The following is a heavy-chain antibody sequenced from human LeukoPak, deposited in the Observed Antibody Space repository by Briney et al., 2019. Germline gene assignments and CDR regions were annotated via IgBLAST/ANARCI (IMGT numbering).Heavy chain of an antibody. CDR1: GFTFSSYA. D-gene: IGHD6-13*01. CDR3: ARGPYSSLYYFDY. Sequence: GGSLRLSCAASGFTFSSYAMHWVRQAPGKGLEWVAVISYDGSNKYYADSVKGRFTISRDNSKNTLYLQMNSLRAEDTAVYYCARGPYSSLYYFDYWGQGALVTVSS. CDR2: ISYDGSNK. J-gene: IGHJ4*02. V-gene: IGHV3-30-3*01.